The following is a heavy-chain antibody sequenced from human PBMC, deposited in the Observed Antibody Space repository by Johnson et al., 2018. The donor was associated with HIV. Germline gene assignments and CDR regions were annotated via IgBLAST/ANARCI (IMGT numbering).Heavy chain of an antibody. CDR3: AKDRYGGSYPDAFDI. CDR2: ISYDGRSK. CDR1: GFTFSSYP. Sequence: QVQLVESGGGVVQPGKSLRLSCAASGFTFSSYPMHWVRQAPGKGLEWVAVISYDGRSKFYADSAKGRFTISRDNSKNTLYLQMNSLRAEDTALYYCAKDRYGGSYPDAFDIWGQGTMVTVSS. V-gene: IGHV3-30*04. J-gene: IGHJ3*02. D-gene: IGHD1-26*01.